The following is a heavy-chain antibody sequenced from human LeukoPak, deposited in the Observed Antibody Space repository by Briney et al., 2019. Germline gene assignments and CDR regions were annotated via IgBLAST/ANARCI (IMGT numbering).Heavy chain of an antibody. CDR1: GYTFTSYG. D-gene: IGHD5-18*01. J-gene: IGHJ6*03. V-gene: IGHV1-8*03. CDR3: AREYSYGYLLSYYYMDV. CDR2: MNPNSGNT. Sequence: ASVKVSCKASGYTFTSYGISWVRQAPGQGLEWMGWMNPNSGNTGYAQKFQGRVTITRNTSISTAYMELSSLRSEDTAVYYCAREYSYGYLLSYYYMDVWGKGTTVTVSS.